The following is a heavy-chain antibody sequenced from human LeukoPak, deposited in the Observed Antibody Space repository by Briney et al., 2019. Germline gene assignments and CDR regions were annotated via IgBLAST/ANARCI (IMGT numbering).Heavy chain of an antibody. J-gene: IGHJ5*02. Sequence: SETLSLTCTVSGGSISSYYWSWIRQPPGKGLEWIGYIYYSGSTNYNPSLKSRVTISVDTSKNQFSLKLSSVTAADTAVYYCARDPGNWFDPGAREPWSPSPQ. CDR3: ARDPGNWFDP. CDR2: IYYSGST. CDR1: GGSISSYY. V-gene: IGHV4-59*01.